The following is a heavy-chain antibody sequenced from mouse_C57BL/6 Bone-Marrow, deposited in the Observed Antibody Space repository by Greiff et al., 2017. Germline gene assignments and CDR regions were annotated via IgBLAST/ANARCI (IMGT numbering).Heavy chain of an antibody. CDR1: GYTFTSYW. CDR3: ARSGRDYAMDY. J-gene: IGHJ4*01. D-gene: IGHD1-1*01. V-gene: IGHV1-55*01. CDR2: IYPGSGSN. Sequence: QVQLQQPGAELVQPGASVKMSCKASGYTFTSYWITWVKQRPGQGLEWIGAIYPGSGSNKYNEKFKSKATLTVDTSSSKAYMQLSSLTSEDSAVYYWARSGRDYAMDYWGQGTSVTGSS.